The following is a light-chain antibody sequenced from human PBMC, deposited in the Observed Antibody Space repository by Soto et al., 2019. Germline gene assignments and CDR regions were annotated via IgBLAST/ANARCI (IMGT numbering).Light chain of an antibody. CDR3: GTWDSSFYV. CDR1: SSNIGNNY. Sequence: QSVLTQPPPVSAAPGQKVTISCSGSSSNIGNNYVSWYQQLPGTAPKLLIYDNNKRPSGIPDRFSGPKSGTSATLGITGLQTGDEADYYCGTWDSSFYVFGTGTKVTVL. J-gene: IGLJ1*01. V-gene: IGLV1-51*01. CDR2: DNN.